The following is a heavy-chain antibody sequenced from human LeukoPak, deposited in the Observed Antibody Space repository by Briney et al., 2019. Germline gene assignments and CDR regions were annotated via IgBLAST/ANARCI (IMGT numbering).Heavy chain of an antibody. CDR1: GGSFSGYY. V-gene: IGHV4-34*01. CDR2: INHSGST. Sequence: SETLSLTCAVYGGSFSGYYWSWIRQPPGEGLEWIGEINHSGSTNYNPSLKSRVTISVDTSKNQFSLKLSSVTAADTAVYYCARVQELDDAFDIWGQGTMFTVSS. CDR3: ARVQELDDAFDI. D-gene: IGHD1-26*01. J-gene: IGHJ3*02.